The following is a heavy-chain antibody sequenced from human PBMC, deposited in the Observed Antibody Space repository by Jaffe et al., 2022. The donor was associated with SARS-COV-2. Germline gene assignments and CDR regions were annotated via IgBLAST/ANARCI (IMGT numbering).Heavy chain of an antibody. J-gene: IGHJ4*02. D-gene: IGHD5-18*01. Sequence: EVQLVESGGGLVQPGGSLRLSCAASGFTFSSYEMNWVRQAPGKGLEWVSYISSSGSTIYYADSVKGRFTISRDNAKNSLYLQMNSLRAEDTAVYYCARSGYGYYFDYWGQGTLVTVSS. CDR3: ARSGYGYYFDY. CDR2: ISSSGSTI. V-gene: IGHV3-48*03. CDR1: GFTFSSYE.